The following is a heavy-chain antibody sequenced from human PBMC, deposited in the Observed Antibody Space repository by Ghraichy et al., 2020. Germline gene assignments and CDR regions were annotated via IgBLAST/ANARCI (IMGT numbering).Heavy chain of an antibody. Sequence: GGSLRLSCAASGFSISGYAMHWVRQAPGKGLEWVALISYDGNNKYDADSVRGRFTISRDNSKNTLYLQMNSLRAEDTAVYYCARSGSGNYRYSLDYWGQGTLVTVSS. V-gene: IGHV3-30*04. J-gene: IGHJ4*02. D-gene: IGHD1-26*01. CDR1: GFSISGYA. CDR3: ARSGSGNYRYSLDY. CDR2: ISYDGNNK.